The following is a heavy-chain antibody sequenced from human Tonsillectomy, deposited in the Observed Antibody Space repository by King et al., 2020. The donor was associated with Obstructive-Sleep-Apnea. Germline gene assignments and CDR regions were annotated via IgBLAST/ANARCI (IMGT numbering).Heavy chain of an antibody. CDR3: ARGGGRYFDSQFDY. CDR2: ISYDGSNK. D-gene: IGHD3-9*01. Sequence: VQLVESGGGVVQPGRSLRLSCAASGFTFSSYAMHWVRQAPGKGLEWVAVISYDGSNKYYADSVKGRFTISRDNSKNTLYLQMNSLRAEDTAVYYCARGGGRYFDSQFDYWGQGTLVTVSS. J-gene: IGHJ4*02. V-gene: IGHV3-30*04. CDR1: GFTFSSYA.